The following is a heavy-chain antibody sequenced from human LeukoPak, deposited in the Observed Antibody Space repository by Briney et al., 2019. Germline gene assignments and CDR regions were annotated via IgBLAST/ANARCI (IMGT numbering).Heavy chain of an antibody. CDR3: AKDWQQLDDY. D-gene: IGHD6-13*01. V-gene: IGHV3-30*02. J-gene: IGHJ4*02. Sequence: GGSLRLSCAASGFNFRKYVMHWVRQAPGKGLEWVAFIRYDGSNKYYADSVKGRFTISRDNSKNTLYLQMNSLRAEDTAVYYCAKDWQQLDDYWGQGTLVTVSS. CDR1: GFNFRKYV. CDR2: IRYDGSNK.